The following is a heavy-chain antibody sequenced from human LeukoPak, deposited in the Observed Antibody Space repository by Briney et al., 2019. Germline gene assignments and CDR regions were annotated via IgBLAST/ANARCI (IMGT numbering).Heavy chain of an antibody. J-gene: IGHJ4*02. CDR2: ISSSGSTI. D-gene: IGHD3-22*01. CDR1: GFTLSSYE. V-gene: IGHV3-48*03. CDR3: ARESYYYDSSGFAI. Sequence: GGSLRLSCAASGFTLSSYEMNWVRQAPGKGLEWVSYISSSGSTIYYADSVRGRFTISRDNAKNSLYLQMNSLRAEDTAVYYCARESYYYDSSGFAIWGQGTLVTVSS.